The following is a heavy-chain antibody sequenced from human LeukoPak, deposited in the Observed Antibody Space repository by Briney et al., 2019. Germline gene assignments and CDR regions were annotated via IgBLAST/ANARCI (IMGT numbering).Heavy chain of an antibody. J-gene: IGHJ4*02. CDR3: ARAIPLPNYYDSSGYYGR. V-gene: IGHV1-2*06. D-gene: IGHD3-22*01. Sequence: ASVKVSCKASGYTFTGYYMHWVRQAPGQGLEWMGLINPNSGGTNYAQKFQGRVTMTRDTSISTAYMELSRLRSDDTAVYYCARAIPLPNYYDSSGYYGRWGQGTLVTVSS. CDR1: GYTFTGYY. CDR2: INPNSGGT.